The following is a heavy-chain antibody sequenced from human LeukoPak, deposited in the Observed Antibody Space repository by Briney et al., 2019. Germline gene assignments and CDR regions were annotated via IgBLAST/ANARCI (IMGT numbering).Heavy chain of an antibody. V-gene: IGHV4-39*01. CDR2: IYYSGST. J-gene: IGHJ3*02. D-gene: IGHD2-21*02. CDR1: GGSISSSSYY. Sequence: SETLSLTCTVSGGSISSSSYYWGCIRQPPGKGLEWIGSIYYSGSTYYNPSLKSRVTISVDTSKNQFSLKLSSVTAADTAVYYCARHEAAYCGGDFYLRAFDIWGQGTMVTVSS. CDR3: ARHEAAYCGGDFYLRAFDI.